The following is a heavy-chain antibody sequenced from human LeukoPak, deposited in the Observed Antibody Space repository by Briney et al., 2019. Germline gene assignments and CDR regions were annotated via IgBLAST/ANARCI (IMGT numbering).Heavy chain of an antibody. CDR1: GFTVSSYA. Sequence: GGSLRLSCAASGFTVSSYAMSWVRPAPGKGLEWVSSISGSGGATYYADSVKGRFTSSRNNSKNSVFLQMNSLRADDACGYYCARNPYSHGTGGDYWGQGTLVTVSS. CDR3: ARNPYSHGTGGDY. CDR2: ISGSGGAT. D-gene: IGHD5-18*01. V-gene: IGHV3-23*01. J-gene: IGHJ4*02.